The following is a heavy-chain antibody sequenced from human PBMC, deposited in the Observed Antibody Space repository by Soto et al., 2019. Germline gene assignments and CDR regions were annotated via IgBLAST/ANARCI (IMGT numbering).Heavy chain of an antibody. Sequence: GGSLRLSCAASGFTFSTYAISWVRQAPGKGLEWVSGISASGDKIYYADSVKGHFTISRDDSKSTSSLQMNGLRAEDTAMYYCARGGRNWYGFACWGQGTLVTVS. CDR3: ARGGRNWYGFAC. CDR2: ISASGDKI. J-gene: IGHJ4*02. D-gene: IGHD6-13*01. V-gene: IGHV3-23*01. CDR1: GFTFSTYA.